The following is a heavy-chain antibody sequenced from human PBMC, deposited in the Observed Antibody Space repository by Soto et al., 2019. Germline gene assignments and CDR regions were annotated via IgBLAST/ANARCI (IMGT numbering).Heavy chain of an antibody. CDR3: ARGSSGTTGWFDP. CDR2: IDWDDDK. Sequence: GPALVNRTQTLTLTCSFSGFSLVTSGVCVSWIRQPPGKALEWLALIDWDDDKFYNPSLKTRLTISKDTSKNQVVLTMTNMDPVDTATYYCARGSSGTTGWFDPWGQGTLVTVSS. CDR1: GFSLVTSGVC. V-gene: IGHV2-70*01. D-gene: IGHD1-7*01. J-gene: IGHJ5*02.